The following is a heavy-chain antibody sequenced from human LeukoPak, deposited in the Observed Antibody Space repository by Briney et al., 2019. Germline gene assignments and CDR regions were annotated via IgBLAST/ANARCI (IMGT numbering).Heavy chain of an antibody. CDR3: ARGRHSSSWSPIDY. J-gene: IGHJ4*02. CDR1: GFTFRRYW. CDR2: TKADGREK. V-gene: IGHV3-7*01. D-gene: IGHD6-13*01. Sequence: PGGPLRLSCAAPGFTFRRYWMTRVRRAPGKGLEWVACTKADGREKYYVDSVKGRFTISRDNAKNSLYLQMNSLRAEDTAMYYCARGRHSSSWSPIDYWGQGTLVTVSS.